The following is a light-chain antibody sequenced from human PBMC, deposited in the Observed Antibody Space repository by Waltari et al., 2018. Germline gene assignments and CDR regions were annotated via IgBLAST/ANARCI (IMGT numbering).Light chain of an antibody. CDR2: GAS. CDR3: QHYVMLPVT. CDR1: QSVSRT. J-gene: IGKJ1*01. Sequence: EIVLTQSQGTLSLSPGERATLSCRASQSVSRTLAWYQQKPGQAPRLLIYGASTRATGIPDRFSGSGSGTDFSLTISRLEPEDFAVYYCQHYVMLPVTFGQGTKVEIK. V-gene: IGKV3-20*01.